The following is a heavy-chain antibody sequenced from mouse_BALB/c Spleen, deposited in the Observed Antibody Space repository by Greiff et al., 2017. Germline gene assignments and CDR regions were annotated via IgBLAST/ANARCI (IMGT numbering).Heavy chain of an antibody. V-gene: IGHV5-12-1*01. J-gene: IGHJ1*01. CDR3: ARWLRYFDV. CDR2: ISSGGGST. D-gene: IGHD2-2*01. Sequence: EVKLVESGGGLVKPGGSLKLSCAASGFAFSSYDMSWVRQTPEKRLEWVAYISSGGGSTYYPDTVKGRFTISRDNAKNTLYLQMSSLKSEDTAMYYCARWLRYFDVWGAGTTVTVSS. CDR1: GFAFSSYD.